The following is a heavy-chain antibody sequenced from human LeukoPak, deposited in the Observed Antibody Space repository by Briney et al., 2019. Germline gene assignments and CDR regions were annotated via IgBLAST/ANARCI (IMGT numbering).Heavy chain of an antibody. D-gene: IGHD4-23*01. J-gene: IGHJ5*02. Sequence: GGSLRLSCAASGFTLSSYRMHWVRQAPGKGLVWVSRISSDGSSTTYADSVKGRFTISRDNAMNTAYLQMNSLRVEDTAVYYCTRVPVGSNGWFDPWGQGTLVTVSS. CDR2: ISSDGSST. CDR3: TRVPVGSNGWFDP. V-gene: IGHV3-74*01. CDR1: GFTLSSYR.